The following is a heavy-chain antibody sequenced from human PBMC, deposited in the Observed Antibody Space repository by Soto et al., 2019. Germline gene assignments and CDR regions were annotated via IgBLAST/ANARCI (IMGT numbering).Heavy chain of an antibody. CDR2: ISCNSGSI. CDR1: GFTFDDYA. Sequence: EVQLVESGGGLVQPGRSLRLSCAASGFTFDDYAMHWVRQAPGKGLEWVSGISCNSGSIGYADSVKGRFTISRDNAKNSLYLQMNSLGAEDTALYYCAKTYCSGGSCYAAFDIWGQGTMVTVSS. J-gene: IGHJ3*02. D-gene: IGHD2-15*01. V-gene: IGHV3-9*01. CDR3: AKTYCSGGSCYAAFDI.